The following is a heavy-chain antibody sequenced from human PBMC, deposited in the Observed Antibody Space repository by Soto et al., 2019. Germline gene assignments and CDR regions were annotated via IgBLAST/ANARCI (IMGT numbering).Heavy chain of an antibody. Sequence: LSLTCTVSGDSINNYYWSWIRQPPGKRLEWIGYIYYTGSTTYNPPLESRVTMSVDTSKNQFSLKLNSVNAADTAVYYCAKYRRTEAEGFTLDYWGRGTLVTVSS. CDR1: GDSINNYY. CDR3: AKYRRTEAEGFTLDY. CDR2: IYYTGST. J-gene: IGHJ4*02. D-gene: IGHD6-13*01. V-gene: IGHV4-59*01.